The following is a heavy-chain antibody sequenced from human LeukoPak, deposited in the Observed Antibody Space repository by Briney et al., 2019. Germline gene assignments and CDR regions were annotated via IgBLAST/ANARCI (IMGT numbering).Heavy chain of an antibody. J-gene: IGHJ4*02. Sequence: SETLSLTCAVSGGSISSGGYSWSWIRQPPGKGLEWIGYIYHSGSTYYNPSLKSRVTISVDTSKNQFSLKLSSVTAADTAVYYCASGSLGGYCSSTSCLDYWGQGTLVTVSS. D-gene: IGHD2-2*01. CDR2: IYHSGST. CDR3: ASGSLGGYCSSTSCLDY. V-gene: IGHV4-30-2*02. CDR1: GGSISSGGYS.